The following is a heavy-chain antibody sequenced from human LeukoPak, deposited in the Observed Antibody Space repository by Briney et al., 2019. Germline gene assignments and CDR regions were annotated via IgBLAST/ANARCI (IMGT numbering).Heavy chain of an antibody. J-gene: IGHJ5*02. CDR3: ARAIFEPSFDP. Sequence: GASVKVSCKASGGTFSSYAISWVRQAPGQGLEWMGRIIPILVIANYPQKFHGTLTITPDKSTSTAYMDLSSLRSEDTAVYYCARAIFEPSFDPWGQGTLVTVSS. V-gene: IGHV1-69*04. CDR2: IIPILVIA. CDR1: GGTFSSYA. D-gene: IGHD3-3*01.